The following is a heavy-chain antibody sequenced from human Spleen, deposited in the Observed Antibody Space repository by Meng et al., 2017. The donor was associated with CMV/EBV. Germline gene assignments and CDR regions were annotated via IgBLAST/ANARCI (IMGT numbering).Heavy chain of an antibody. Sequence: SGFSLSTSGVGGGWIRQPPGKALEWLALIYWDDDKRYSPSLKSRLTITKDTSKNQVVLTVTNMDPVDTATYYCALGRFASGSYLFAYWGQGTLVTVSS. D-gene: IGHD3-10*01. V-gene: IGHV2-5*02. CDR2: IYWDDDK. J-gene: IGHJ4*02. CDR1: GFSLSTSGVG. CDR3: ALGRFASGSYLFAY.